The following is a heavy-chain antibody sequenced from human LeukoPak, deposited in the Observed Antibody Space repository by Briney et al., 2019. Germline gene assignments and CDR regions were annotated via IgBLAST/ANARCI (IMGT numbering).Heavy chain of an antibody. V-gene: IGHV3-9*01. CDR1: GFTFDDYA. J-gene: IGHJ4*02. CDR3: AKSIEGSGSYYDSYFDY. Sequence: PGRSLRLSCAASGFTFDDYAMHWVRQAPGKGLEWVSGISWNSGSIGYADSVKGRFTISRDNAKNSLYLQMNSLRAEDTAFYYCAKSIEGSGSYYDSYFDYWGQGTLVTVSS. D-gene: IGHD3-10*01. CDR2: ISWNSGSI.